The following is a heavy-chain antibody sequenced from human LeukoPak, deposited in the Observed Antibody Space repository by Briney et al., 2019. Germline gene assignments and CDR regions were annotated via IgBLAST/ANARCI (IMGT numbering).Heavy chain of an antibody. CDR1: GGSISSDGYY. V-gene: IGHV4-31*03. Sequence: SQTLSLTCTVSGGSISSDGYYWGWIRQPPRKSLEWIGYIYSSGRACYNPSLKSRVIISLDTSKSRFSLRLSSVTAADTAVYYCARTDINSWYGALPDYWGQGTLVTV. D-gene: IGHD4-17*01. J-gene: IGHJ4*02. CDR3: ARTDINSWYGALPDY. CDR2: IYSSGRA.